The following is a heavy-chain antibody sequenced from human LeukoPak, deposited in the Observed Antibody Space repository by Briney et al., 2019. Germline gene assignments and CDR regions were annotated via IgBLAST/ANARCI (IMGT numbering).Heavy chain of an antibody. Sequence: GASVKVSCKASGYTFTSYGISWVRQAPGQGLEWLGWISAYNGNTNYAQNLQGRVTMTTDTSTSTAYMELRSLRSDDTAVYYCARDPGYCSSTSCLPGAPIDYWGQGTLVTVSS. D-gene: IGHD2-2*01. CDR1: GYTFTSYG. J-gene: IGHJ4*02. CDR3: ARDPGYCSSTSCLPGAPIDY. V-gene: IGHV1-18*01. CDR2: ISAYNGNT.